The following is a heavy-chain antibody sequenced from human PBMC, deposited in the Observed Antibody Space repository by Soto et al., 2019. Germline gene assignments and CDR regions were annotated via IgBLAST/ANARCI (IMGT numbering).Heavy chain of an antibody. CDR1: GFTFSSYA. V-gene: IGHV3-30-3*01. CDR2: ISYDGSNK. CDR3: ARDPEVLWSYGMDV. J-gene: IGHJ6*02. D-gene: IGHD3-10*01. Sequence: GGSLRLSCAASGFTFSSYAMSWVRQAPGKGLEWVAVISYDGSNKYYADSVKGRFTISRDNSKNTLYLQMNSLRAEDTAVYYCARDPEVLWSYGMDVWGQGTTVTVSS.